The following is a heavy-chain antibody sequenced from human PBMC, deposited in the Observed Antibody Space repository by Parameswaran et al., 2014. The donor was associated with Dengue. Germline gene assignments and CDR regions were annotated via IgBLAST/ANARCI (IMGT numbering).Heavy chain of an antibody. Sequence: ASXTLSLTCTVSGGSISSSSYYWGWIRQPPGKGLEWIGSIYYSGSTYYNPSLKSRVTISVDTSKNQFSLKLSSVTAADTAVYYCAREATVVYYYYGMDVWGQGTTVTVSS. CDR3: AREATVVYYYYGMDV. CDR2: IYYSGST. V-gene: IGHV4-39*02. CDR1: GGSISSSSYY. J-gene: IGHJ6*02. D-gene: IGHD4-23*01.